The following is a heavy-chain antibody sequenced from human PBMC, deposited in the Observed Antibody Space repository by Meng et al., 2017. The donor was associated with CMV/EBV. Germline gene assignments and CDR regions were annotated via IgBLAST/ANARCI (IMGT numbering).Heavy chain of an antibody. CDR1: GGSVSSGSYY. Sequence: SETLSLTCTVSGGSVSSGSYYWSWIRQPPGKGLEWIGYIYYSGSTNYNPSLKSRVTISVDTSKNQFSLKLSSVTAADTAVYYCAGDEGLAGYYYYYGMDVWGQGTTVTVSS. J-gene: IGHJ6*02. D-gene: IGHD3-3*02. CDR3: AGDEGLAGYYYYYGMDV. CDR2: IYYSGST. V-gene: IGHV4-61*01.